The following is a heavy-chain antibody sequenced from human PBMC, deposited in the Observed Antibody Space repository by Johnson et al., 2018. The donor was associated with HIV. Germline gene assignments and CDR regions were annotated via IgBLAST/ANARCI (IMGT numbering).Heavy chain of an antibody. V-gene: IGHV3-7*02. Sequence: VQLVESGGGLVQPGGSLRVSCGASGFTLSSYWMSWVRQAPGKGLEWVANIKQDGSEKYYVDSVKGGFNISRANAKNSLYLQMNSLRAEDTAVYYCARVGDGSGYYFDAFDIWGQGTMVTVSS. J-gene: IGHJ3*02. CDR1: GFTLSSYW. CDR3: ARVGDGSGYYFDAFDI. D-gene: IGHD3-22*01. CDR2: IKQDGSEK.